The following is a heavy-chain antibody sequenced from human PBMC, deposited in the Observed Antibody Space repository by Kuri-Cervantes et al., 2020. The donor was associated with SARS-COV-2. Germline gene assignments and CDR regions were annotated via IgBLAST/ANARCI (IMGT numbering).Heavy chain of an antibody. J-gene: IGHJ4*02. CDR2: SNAGNGNT. V-gene: IGHV1-3*02. D-gene: IGHD2-15*01. CDR3: ARGVCSGGSCYFPVGY. CDR1: GYTFTSYA. Sequence: ASVKVSCKASGYTFTSYAMHWVRQAPGQRLEWMGWSNAGNGNTKYSQEFQGRVTITRDTSASTAYMELSSLRSEDTAGYYCARGVCSGGSCYFPVGYWGQGTLVTVSS.